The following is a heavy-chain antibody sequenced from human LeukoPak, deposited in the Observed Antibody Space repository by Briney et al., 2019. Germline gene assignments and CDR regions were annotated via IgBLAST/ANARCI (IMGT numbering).Heavy chain of an antibody. Sequence: ASVKVSCKASGYTFTSYDINWVRQATGQGLEWMGWMNPNSGNTGYAQKFQGRVTMTRNTSIGTAYMELSSLRSEDTAVYYCARGEWLANAFDIWGQGTMVTVSS. D-gene: IGHD6-19*01. CDR3: ARGEWLANAFDI. J-gene: IGHJ3*02. CDR1: GYTFTSYD. V-gene: IGHV1-8*01. CDR2: MNPNSGNT.